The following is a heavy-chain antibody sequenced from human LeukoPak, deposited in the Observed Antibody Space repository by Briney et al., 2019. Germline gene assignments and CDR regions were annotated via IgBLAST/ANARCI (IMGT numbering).Heavy chain of an antibody. V-gene: IGHV1-2*02. CDR2: INPNSGGT. CDR1: GYTFTGYH. Sequence: ASVKVSCKASGYTFTGYHIHWVRQAPGQGLEWMGWINPNSGGTNYAQTLQGRVTMTRDTSISTAYIELNSLKSDGTAVYYCARGYCTGGSWSGAWFDPWGQGTLVAVSS. J-gene: IGHJ5*02. CDR3: ARGYCTGGSWSGAWFDP. D-gene: IGHD2-15*01.